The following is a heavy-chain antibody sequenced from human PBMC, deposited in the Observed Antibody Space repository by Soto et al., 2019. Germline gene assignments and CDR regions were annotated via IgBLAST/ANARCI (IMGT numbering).Heavy chain of an antibody. V-gene: IGHV3-64*01. D-gene: IGHD1-26*01. Sequence: GGSLRLSCAASGFTFSSYAMHWVRQAPGKGLEYVSAISSNGGSTYYANSVKGRFTISRDNSKNTLYLQMGSLRAEDMAVYYCARDYLDDYHYYMDVRGKGTTVTVSS. CDR2: ISSNGGST. J-gene: IGHJ6*03. CDR1: GFTFSSYA. CDR3: ARDYLDDYHYYMDV.